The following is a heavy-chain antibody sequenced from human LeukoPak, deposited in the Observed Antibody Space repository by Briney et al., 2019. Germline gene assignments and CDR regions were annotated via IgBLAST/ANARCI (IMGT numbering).Heavy chain of an antibody. V-gene: IGHV3-7*01. CDR2: IKQDGSEK. J-gene: IGHJ5*02. CDR3: AREIEDITILGVVIVGWFDP. Sequence: PGGSLRLSCAASGFTFSSHCMSWLRQAPGRGLEWVANIKQDGSEKSYVDSVRGRFTISRENDKSSMYLEMNSLRADDTAVYYCAREIEDITILGVVIVGWFDPWGQGTLVTVSS. D-gene: IGHD3-3*01. CDR1: GFTFSSHC.